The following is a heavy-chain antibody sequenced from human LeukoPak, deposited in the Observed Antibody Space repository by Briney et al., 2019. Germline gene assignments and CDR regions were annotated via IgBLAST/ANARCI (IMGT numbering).Heavy chain of an antibody. J-gene: IGHJ4*02. CDR3: ARDGYNSGID. CDR2: INHSGST. CDR1: GGSFSGYY. V-gene: IGHV4-34*01. Sequence: SETLSLTCAVYGGSFSGYYWSWIRQPPGKGLEWIGEINHSGSTNYNPSLKSRVTISVDTSKNQSSLKLSSVTAADTAVYYCARDGYNSGIDWGQGTLVTVSS. D-gene: IGHD5-24*01.